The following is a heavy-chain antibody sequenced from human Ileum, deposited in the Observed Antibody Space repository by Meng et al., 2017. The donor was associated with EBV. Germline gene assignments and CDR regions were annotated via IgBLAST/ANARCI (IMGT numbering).Heavy chain of an antibody. CDR2: TSHSGST. J-gene: IGHJ4*02. D-gene: IGHD3-22*01. Sequence: VQLQESGPGLVKPSETRSLPCAVSGGSIRRSDWWSWARQPPGKGLEWIGETSHSGSTNYSPSLKSRVTISLDKSKNQLSLKLNSVTAADTAVYYCASSDYYRSDYWGQGTLVTVSS. CDR3: ASSDYYRSDY. CDR1: GGSIRRSDW. V-gene: IGHV4-4*02.